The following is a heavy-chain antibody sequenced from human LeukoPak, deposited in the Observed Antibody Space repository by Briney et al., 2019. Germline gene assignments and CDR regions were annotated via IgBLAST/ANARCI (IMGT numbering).Heavy chain of an antibody. CDR3: ARFVAGTDY. D-gene: IGHD6-19*01. V-gene: IGHV4-34*01. J-gene: IGHJ4*02. CDR2: INHSGST. CDR1: GGSFSGYY. Sequence: SETLSLTCAVYGGSFSGYYWSWICQPPGKGLEWIGEINHSGSTNYNPSLKSRVTISVDTSKNQFSLKLSSVTAADTAVYYCARFVAGTDYWGQGTLVTVSS.